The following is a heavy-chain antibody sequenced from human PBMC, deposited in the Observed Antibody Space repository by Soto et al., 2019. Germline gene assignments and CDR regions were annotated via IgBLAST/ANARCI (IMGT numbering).Heavy chain of an antibody. CDR1: GFTFSSYA. CDR3: AKNGYYDSSGYSN. CDR2: ISGSGGST. D-gene: IGHD3-22*01. J-gene: IGHJ4*02. V-gene: IGHV3-23*01. Sequence: GGSLRLSCAASGFTFSSYAMSWVRQAPGKGLEWVSAISGSGGSTYYADSVKGRFTIPRDNSKNTLYLQMNSLRAEDTAVYYCAKNGYYDSSGYSNWGQGTLVTVSS.